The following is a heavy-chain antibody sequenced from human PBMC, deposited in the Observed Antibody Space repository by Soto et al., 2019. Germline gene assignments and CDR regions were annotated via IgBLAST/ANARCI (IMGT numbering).Heavy chain of an antibody. CDR3: AREDDYGYRYINYGLDV. CDR1: GFTFNIYA. CDR2: ISFDGIKK. Sequence: PGGSLRLSCAASGFTFNIYALHWVRKAPGKGLEWVAVISFDGIKKYYSDSVKGRFTISRDNLKNTLFLQMNNLRVEDAALYFCAREDDYGYRYINYGLDVWGQGTTVTVSS. V-gene: IGHV3-30-3*01. D-gene: IGHD4-17*01. J-gene: IGHJ6*02.